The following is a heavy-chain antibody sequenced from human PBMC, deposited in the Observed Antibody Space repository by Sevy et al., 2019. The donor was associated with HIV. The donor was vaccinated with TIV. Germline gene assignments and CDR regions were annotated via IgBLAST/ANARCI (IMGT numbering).Heavy chain of an antibody. Sequence: ASVKVSCKASGYSFPNYIITWVRQAPGQGLELMGWISPYNGNTNYAQKFQGRVTMTTDTSTNTAYMDLRSLRSDDTSVYYCARDGFEWGRERWFVPWGQGTLVTVSS. D-gene: IGHD3-16*01. CDR1: GYSFPNYI. CDR3: ARDGFEWGRERWFVP. CDR2: ISPYNGNT. V-gene: IGHV1-18*01. J-gene: IGHJ5*02.